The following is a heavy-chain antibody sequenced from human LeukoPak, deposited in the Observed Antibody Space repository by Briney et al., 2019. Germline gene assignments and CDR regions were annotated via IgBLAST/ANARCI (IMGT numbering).Heavy chain of an antibody. J-gene: IGHJ6*03. CDR2: INHSGYT. V-gene: IGHV4-34*01. CDR1: GGSFSDYY. CDR3: ARGDYYYMDV. Sequence: SETLSLTCVVYGGSFSDYYCSWIRQPPGKGLEWIGEINHSGYTNYNPSLKSRVTISGGTSKSQFSLKLSSVTAADTAVYYCARGDYYYMDVWGKGTTVTVSS.